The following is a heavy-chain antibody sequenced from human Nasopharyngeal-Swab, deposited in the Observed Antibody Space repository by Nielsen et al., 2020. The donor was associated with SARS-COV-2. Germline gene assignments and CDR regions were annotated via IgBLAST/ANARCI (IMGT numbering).Heavy chain of an antibody. CDR1: GGTFSSYA. J-gene: IGHJ4*02. D-gene: IGHD1-14*01. Sequence: SVKVSCKASGGTFSSYAISWVRQAPVQGLEWMVGIIPIFGTANYAQKFQGRVTITADKSTSTAYMELSSLRSEDTAVYYCARGGGGISLDYWGQGTLVTVSS. CDR3: ARGGGGISLDY. CDR2: IIPIFGTA. V-gene: IGHV1-69*06.